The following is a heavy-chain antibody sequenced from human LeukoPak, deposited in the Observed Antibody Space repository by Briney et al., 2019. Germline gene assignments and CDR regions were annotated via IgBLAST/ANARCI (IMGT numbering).Heavy chain of an antibody. CDR1: GFSFSSYA. V-gene: IGHV3-23*01. CDR2: MSSSDDGR. Sequence: GGSLRLSCATSGFSFSSYAMSWVRQAPGKGLEWVSAMSSSDDGRYYAASVKGRFTISRDNSKNTLYLQMNSLRAGDTAVYYCAKGSKLVVITRDHYMAVWGKGTTVTISS. D-gene: IGHD3-22*01. J-gene: IGHJ6*03. CDR3: AKGSKLVVITRDHYMAV.